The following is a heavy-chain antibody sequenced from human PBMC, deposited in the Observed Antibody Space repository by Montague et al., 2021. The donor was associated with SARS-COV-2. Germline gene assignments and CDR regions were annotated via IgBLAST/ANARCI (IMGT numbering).Heavy chain of an antibody. CDR3: ARVGRQQLVRLSGMDV. CDR1: GFTFSSYG. D-gene: IGHD6-13*01. V-gene: IGHV3-33*01. Sequence: LSLSFAASGFTFSSYGMHWVRQAPGKGLEWVAVIWYDGSNKYYADSVKGRFTISRDNSKNTLYLQMNSLRAEDTAVYYCARVGRQQLVRLSGMDVWGQGTTVTVSS. CDR2: IWYDGSNK. J-gene: IGHJ6*02.